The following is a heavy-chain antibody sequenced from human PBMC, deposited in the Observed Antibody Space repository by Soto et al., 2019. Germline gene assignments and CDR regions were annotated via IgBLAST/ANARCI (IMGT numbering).Heavy chain of an antibody. CDR1: GCNFRNYA. CDR3: AKDPPYGSSDGY. D-gene: IGHD3-10*01. J-gene: IGHJ4*02. Sequence: PVGSKRLSYTASGCNFRNYAMSWVRQAPGKGLEWVSAISGSGGSTYYADSVKGRFTISRDNSKNTLYLQMNSLRAEDTAVYYCAKDPPYGSSDGYWGQGTLVTVSS. V-gene: IGHV3-23*01. CDR2: ISGSGGST.